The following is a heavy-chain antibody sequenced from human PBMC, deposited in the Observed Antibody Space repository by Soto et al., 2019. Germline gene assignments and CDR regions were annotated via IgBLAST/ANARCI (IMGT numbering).Heavy chain of an antibody. CDR2: SVVGRGNT. D-gene: IGHD3-22*01. CDR1: GFTFTNSS. Sequence: SVQVSCKASGFTFTNSSGQWVRPPRGQRLEWIGWSVVGRGNTNYAQRFQERATITRDISTSTAYMELSSLRSDDTAVYYCAADKADSHGYGNYWGQGTLVTVSS. J-gene: IGHJ4*02. V-gene: IGHV1-58*01. CDR3: AADKADSHGYGNY.